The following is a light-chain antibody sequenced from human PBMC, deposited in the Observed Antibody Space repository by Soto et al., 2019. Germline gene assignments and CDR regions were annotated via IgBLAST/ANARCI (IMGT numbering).Light chain of an antibody. Sequence: ESVLRQSPGTLSLSPVERATLSCSASQSVSSSYLAWYQQKPGQAPRLLMYGASSRATGIPDRLSGSGSGTDFTLTISRLEPEDFAVYYCQQYGSSPITFGQGTLLEI. J-gene: IGKJ5*01. CDR2: GAS. CDR3: QQYGSSPIT. V-gene: IGKV3-20*01. CDR1: QSVSSSY.